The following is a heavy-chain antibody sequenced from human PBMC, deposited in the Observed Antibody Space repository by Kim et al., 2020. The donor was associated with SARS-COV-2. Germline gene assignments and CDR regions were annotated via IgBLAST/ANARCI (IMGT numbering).Heavy chain of an antibody. J-gene: IGHJ4*02. CDR3: ARRSYPQRRIAVAGFDY. Sequence: SETLSLTCAVYGGSFSGYYWRWIRQPPGKGLEWIGEINHSGSTNYNPSLKSRVTISVDTSKNQFSLKLSSVTAADTAVYYCARRSYPQRRIAVAGFDYWGQGTLVTVSS. CDR2: INHSGST. V-gene: IGHV4-34*01. D-gene: IGHD6-19*01. CDR1: GGSFSGYY.